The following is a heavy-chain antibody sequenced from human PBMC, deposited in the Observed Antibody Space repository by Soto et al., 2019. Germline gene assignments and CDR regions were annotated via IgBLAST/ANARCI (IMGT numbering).Heavy chain of an antibody. J-gene: IGHJ6*02. D-gene: IGHD4-17*01. CDR3: AAGDYCFYYYYGMDV. CDR1: GFTFTSSA. CDR2: IVVGSGNT. V-gene: IGHV1-58*02. Sequence: QMQLVQSGPEVKKPGTSVKVSCKASGFTFTSSAMQWVRQARRQRLARIGWIVVGSGNTNYAQKFQGRVTSTRDMATITAYMELSSLRSEDTAVYYCAAGDYCFYYYYGMDVWGHGTTVTVS.